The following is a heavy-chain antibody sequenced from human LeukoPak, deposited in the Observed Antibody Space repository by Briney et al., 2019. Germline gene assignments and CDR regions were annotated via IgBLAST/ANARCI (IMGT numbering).Heavy chain of an antibody. CDR3: ARGGGRPGYSSGWNFDY. V-gene: IGHV4-59*01. Sequence: SATLSLTCTVSGGSISNYYWSWIRQSPGKGLEWIGYIYYSGSTNYNPSLKSRITISVDTSKNQFSLKLSSVTAADTAVYYCARGGGRPGYSSGWNFDYWGQGTLVTVSS. CDR1: GGSISNYY. CDR2: IYYSGST. D-gene: IGHD6-19*01. J-gene: IGHJ4*02.